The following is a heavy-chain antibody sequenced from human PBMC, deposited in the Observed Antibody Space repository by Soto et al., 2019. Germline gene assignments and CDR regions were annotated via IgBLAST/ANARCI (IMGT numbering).Heavy chain of an antibody. V-gene: IGHV4-30-2*01. CDR2: IYHSGST. J-gene: IGHJ4*02. Sequence: QVQPQESGSGLVKPSQILSLTCAVSGGSISSGGYSWSWIRQPPGKGLEWIGYIYHSGSTYYNPSLKSRVTISVDRSKNQFSLKLSSVTAADTAVYYCARSKTTVTTFDYWGQGTLVTVSS. CDR3: ARSKTTVTTFDY. CDR1: GGSISSGGYS. D-gene: IGHD4-17*01.